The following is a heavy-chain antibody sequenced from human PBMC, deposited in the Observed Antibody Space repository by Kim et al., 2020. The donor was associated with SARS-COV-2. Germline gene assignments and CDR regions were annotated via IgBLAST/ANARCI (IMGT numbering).Heavy chain of an antibody. CDR1: DYTFTSYG. Sequence: ASVKVSCKASDYTFTSYGFSWVRQAPGQGLEWMAWISAYNGNTNSAQKFQDRVTMTTDTSASTVYMELRSLRSDDTAVYYCARDYYGAFDSWGQGTQVTVSS. J-gene: IGHJ4*02. V-gene: IGHV1-18*04. CDR3: ARDYYGAFDS. CDR2: ISAYNGNT. D-gene: IGHD2-21*01.